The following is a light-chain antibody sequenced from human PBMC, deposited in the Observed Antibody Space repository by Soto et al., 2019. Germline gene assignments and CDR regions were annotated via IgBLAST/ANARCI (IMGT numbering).Light chain of an antibody. CDR1: NSNVGSNS. Sequence: QSVLTQPPSASGTPGQRVTISCSGRNSNVGSNSVNWYQQFPGMAPELLLYSDNQRPSGVPDRFSGSKSGSSASLAISGLQSEDEADYHCSTWDDNLSTGLFGGGTKLTVL. CDR2: SDN. V-gene: IGLV1-44*01. CDR3: STWDDNLSTGL. J-gene: IGLJ3*02.